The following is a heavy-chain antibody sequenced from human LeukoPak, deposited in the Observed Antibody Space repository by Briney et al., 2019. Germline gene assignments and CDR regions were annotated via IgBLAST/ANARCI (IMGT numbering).Heavy chain of an antibody. D-gene: IGHD6-13*01. J-gene: IGHJ5*02. Sequence: ASVKVSCKPSGYTFTGYFIQWVRQAPGQGLEWMGWINPNSGGTNYAQKFQGRVTMTRDTSISTAYMELSRLRSDDTAVYYCARGGPIAAAGSAFDPWGQGTLVTVSS. CDR3: ARGGPIAAAGSAFDP. CDR1: GYTFTGYF. CDR2: INPNSGGT. V-gene: IGHV1-2*02.